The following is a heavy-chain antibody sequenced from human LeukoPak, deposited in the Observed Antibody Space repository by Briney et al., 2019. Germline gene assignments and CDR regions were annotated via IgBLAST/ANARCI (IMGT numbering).Heavy chain of an antibody. J-gene: IGHJ2*01. V-gene: IGHV1-2*02. D-gene: IGHD2-2*01. CDR3: AREERYCSSTSCLQAWYFDL. CDR2: INPNSGGT. CDR1: GYTFTGYY. Sequence: ASVKVSCKASGYTFTGYYMHWVRQAPGQGLEWMGWINPNSGGTNYAQKFQGRVTMTRDTSISTAYMELSRLRSDDTAVYYCAREERYCSSTSCLQAWYFDLWGRGTLVTVSS.